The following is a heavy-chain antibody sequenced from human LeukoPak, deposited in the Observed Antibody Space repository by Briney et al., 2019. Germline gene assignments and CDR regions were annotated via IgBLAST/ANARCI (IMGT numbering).Heavy chain of an antibody. CDR3: ASAGYYYDSSAYYPDY. D-gene: IGHD3-22*01. CDR2: ISYDGSNK. J-gene: IGHJ4*02. Sequence: GGSLRLSCAASGFTFSSYGMHWVRQAPGKGLEWVAVISYDGSNKYYADSVKGRFTISRDNAKNSLYLQMNSLRAEDTAVYYCASAGYYYDSSAYYPDYWGQGTLVTVSS. CDR1: GFTFSSYG. V-gene: IGHV3-30*03.